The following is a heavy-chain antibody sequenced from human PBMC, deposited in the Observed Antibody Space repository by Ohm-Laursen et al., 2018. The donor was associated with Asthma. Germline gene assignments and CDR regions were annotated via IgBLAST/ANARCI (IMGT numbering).Heavy chain of an antibody. CDR1: GFTFSSYA. CDR2: ISYDGSNK. J-gene: IGHJ6*02. CDR3: ASNPELRYFDGLYDYYYYYGMDV. V-gene: IGHV3-30-3*01. D-gene: IGHD3-9*01. Sequence: SLRLSCAAPGFTFSSYAMHWVRQAPGKGLEWVAVISYDGSNKYYADSVKGRFTISRDNSKNTLYLQMNSLRAEDTAVYYCASNPELRYFDGLYDYYYYYGMDVWGQGTTVTVSS.